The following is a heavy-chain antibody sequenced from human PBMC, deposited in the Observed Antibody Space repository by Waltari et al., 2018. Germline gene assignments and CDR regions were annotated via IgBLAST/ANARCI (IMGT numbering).Heavy chain of an antibody. CDR2: IIPNSGGT. CDR3: ATPIAVADSYYFDY. J-gene: IGHJ4*02. D-gene: IGHD6-19*01. CDR1: GGTFSSYA. V-gene: IGHV1-2*02. Sequence: QVQLVQSGAEVKKPGSSVKVSCKASGGTFSSYAISWVRQAPGQGLEWMGGIIPNSGGTNYAQKFQGRVTMTRDTSISTAYMELSRLRSDDTAVYYCATPIAVADSYYFDYWGQGTLVTVSS.